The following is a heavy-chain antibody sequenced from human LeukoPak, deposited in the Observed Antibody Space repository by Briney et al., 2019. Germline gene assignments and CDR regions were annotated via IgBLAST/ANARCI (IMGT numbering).Heavy chain of an antibody. D-gene: IGHD3-9*01. V-gene: IGHV1-2*02. Sequence: GASVKVSCKASGYTFTGYYMHWVRQAPGQGLEWIGWINPNSGGTNYAQKFQGRVTMTRDTSISTAYMELSRLRSDDTAVYYCARDRYDILTGYYSFDYWGQGTLVTVSS. CDR2: INPNSGGT. J-gene: IGHJ4*02. CDR1: GYTFTGYY. CDR3: ARDRYDILTGYYSFDY.